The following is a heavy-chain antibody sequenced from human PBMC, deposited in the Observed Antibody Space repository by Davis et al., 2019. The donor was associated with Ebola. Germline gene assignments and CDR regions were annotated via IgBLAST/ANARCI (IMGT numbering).Heavy chain of an antibody. CDR2: IWYDGSKK. Sequence: GESLKISCAASGFTFSSYGMHWVRRAPGKGLEWVAVIWYDGSKKYYADSVKGRFTISRDNSKNTLYLEMNSLRAEDTAVYYCARGALGVTTRHFDYWGQGTLVTVSS. CDR3: ARGALGVTTRHFDY. V-gene: IGHV3-33*01. CDR1: GFTFSSYG. D-gene: IGHD4-17*01. J-gene: IGHJ4*02.